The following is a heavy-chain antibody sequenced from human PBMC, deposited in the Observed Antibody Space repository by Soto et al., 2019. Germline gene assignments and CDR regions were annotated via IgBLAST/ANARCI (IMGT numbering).Heavy chain of an antibody. J-gene: IGHJ5*02. CDR3: SSYRPYSGYDWNWFDP. CDR1: GGSISSSSYY. Sequence: SETLSLTCTVSGGSISSSSYYWGWIRQPPGKGLEWIGSIYYSGSTYYNPSLKSRVTISVDTSKNQFSLKLSSVTAADTAVYYCSSYRPYSGYDWNWFDPWGQGTLVTVSS. D-gene: IGHD5-12*01. CDR2: IYYSGST. V-gene: IGHV4-39*01.